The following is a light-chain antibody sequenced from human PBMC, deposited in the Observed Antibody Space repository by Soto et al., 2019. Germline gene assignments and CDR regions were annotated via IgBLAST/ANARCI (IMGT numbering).Light chain of an antibody. CDR2: LEGSGSY. J-gene: IGLJ3*02. Sequence: QSVLTQSSSASASLGSSVKLTCTLSSGHSSYIIAWHQQQPGKAPRYLMKLEGSGSYNKGSGVPDRFSGSSAGADRYLTISNLRCEDRADYYGETWDRNTHTVFGGGTKHTVL. CDR3: ETWDRNTHTV. CDR1: SGHSSYI. V-gene: IGLV4-60*02.